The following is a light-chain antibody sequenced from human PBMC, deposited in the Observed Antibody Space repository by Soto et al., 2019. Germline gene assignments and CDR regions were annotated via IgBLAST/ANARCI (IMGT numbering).Light chain of an antibody. CDR2: DAS. V-gene: IGKV1-5*01. J-gene: IGKJ1*01. CDR1: QSISSW. Sequence: DIQVTQSPSTLSASVGDRVTFTCRASQSISSWLAWYQQKPGRAPKLLIYDASTLESGVPSRFSGRGSGTEFTLTISRLQPDDFATYYCQQYNTYPWTFGQGTKVEIK. CDR3: QQYNTYPWT.